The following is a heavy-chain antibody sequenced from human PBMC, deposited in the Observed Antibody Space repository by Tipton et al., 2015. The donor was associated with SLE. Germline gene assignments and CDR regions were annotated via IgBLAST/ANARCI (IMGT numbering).Heavy chain of an antibody. CDR3: ARLGSLGDYPPRAFDI. Sequence: SLRLSCAASGFTFRTYAMSWVRQAPGKGLEWVSTFSGRGGNTYSTDSVKGRFMISRDNSKNTLYLQMNSLRAEDTAVYYCARLGSLGDYPPRAFDIWGQGTMVTVSS. D-gene: IGHD2-21*01. CDR1: GFTFRTYA. CDR2: FSGRGGNT. J-gene: IGHJ3*02. V-gene: IGHV3-23*01.